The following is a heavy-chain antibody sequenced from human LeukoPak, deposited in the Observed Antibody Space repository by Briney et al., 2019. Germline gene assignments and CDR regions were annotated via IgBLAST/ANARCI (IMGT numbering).Heavy chain of an antibody. Sequence: GGSLRLSCAASGFSFSNTWMNWVRQAPGKGLEWVGRIKSKTDGGTTDYVAPVKGRFTISSDDSENTLSLQMNSLKIEDTAVYYCTQGGTKAYSWGQGTLVTVSS. D-gene: IGHD3-16*01. V-gene: IGHV3-15*01. J-gene: IGHJ4*02. CDR1: GFSFSNTW. CDR2: IKSKTDGGTT. CDR3: TQGGTKAYS.